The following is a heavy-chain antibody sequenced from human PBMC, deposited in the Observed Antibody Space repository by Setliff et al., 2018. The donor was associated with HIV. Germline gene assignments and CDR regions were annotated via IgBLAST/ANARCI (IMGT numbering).Heavy chain of an antibody. CDR1: GGSFSDYY. D-gene: IGHD5-12*01. CDR2: INDRGNT. Sequence: PSETLSLTCTVSGGSFSDYYWTWIRQPPHEVLEWIGVINDRGNTNYMPSLRSRVTISVDTSKNQFSLKLTSVTAADSAIYYCARGRHIVATIPLDHWGQGTLVTVSS. J-gene: IGHJ4*02. V-gene: IGHV4-34*01. CDR3: ARGRHIVATIPLDH.